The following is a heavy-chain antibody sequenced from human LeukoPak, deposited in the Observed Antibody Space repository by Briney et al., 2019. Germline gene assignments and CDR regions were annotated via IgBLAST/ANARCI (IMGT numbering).Heavy chain of an antibody. CDR1: GYTFTSYG. J-gene: IGHJ6*03. V-gene: IGHV1-18*01. Sequence: ASVTVSCKASGYTFTSYGISWVRQAPGQGLEWMGWISAYNGNTNYAQKLQGRVTMTTDTSTSTAYMELRSLRSDDTAVYYCARRPDSSSWYYMDVWGKGTTVTVSS. CDR3: ARRPDSSSWYYMDV. CDR2: ISAYNGNT. D-gene: IGHD6-13*01.